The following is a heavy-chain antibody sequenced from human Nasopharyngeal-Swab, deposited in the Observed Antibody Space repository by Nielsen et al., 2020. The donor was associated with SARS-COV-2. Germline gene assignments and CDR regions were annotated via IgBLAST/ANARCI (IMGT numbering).Heavy chain of an antibody. CDR1: GFPFSSYA. J-gene: IGHJ4*02. D-gene: IGHD3-22*01. CDR3: AKDRRRGITMIVVVTGGFDY. Sequence: GSLKISCAASGFPFSSYAMSWVRQAPGKGLEWVSAISGSGGSTYYADSVKGRFTISRDNSKNTLYLQMNSLRAEDTAVYYCAKDRRRGITMIVVVTGGFDYWGQGTLVTVSS. V-gene: IGHV3-23*01. CDR2: ISGSGGST.